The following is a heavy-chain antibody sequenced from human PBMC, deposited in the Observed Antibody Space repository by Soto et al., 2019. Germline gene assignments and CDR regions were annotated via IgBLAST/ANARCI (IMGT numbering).Heavy chain of an antibody. CDR2: IYWDDDK. D-gene: IGHD3-10*01. CDR3: AHHPYYGLGSYSFDY. CDR1: GFSLTTSGVG. Sequence: QITLKESGPTLVRPTQTLTLTCTFSGFSLTTSGVGVDWIRQPPGKALEWLAVIYWDDDKRYSSSLKSRLTITKDTSKNQVVLTMTNMDPVDTATYYGAHHPYYGLGSYSFDYWGQGTLVTVSS. V-gene: IGHV2-5*02. J-gene: IGHJ4*02.